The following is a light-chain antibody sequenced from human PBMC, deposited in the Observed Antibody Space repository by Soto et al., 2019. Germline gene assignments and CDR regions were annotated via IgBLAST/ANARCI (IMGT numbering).Light chain of an antibody. Sequence: ELVLTQSPGTLSLSPGERAALSCRASQSVSNNYLAWYQQKPGQAPRLIIYGAYNRATGTPARFSGSGSGTEFVLTIDSLQSEDFAVYYCHQYNDWPSITFGQGTRLEIK. CDR1: QSVSNN. CDR2: GAY. V-gene: IGKV3-15*01. CDR3: HQYNDWPSIT. J-gene: IGKJ5*01.